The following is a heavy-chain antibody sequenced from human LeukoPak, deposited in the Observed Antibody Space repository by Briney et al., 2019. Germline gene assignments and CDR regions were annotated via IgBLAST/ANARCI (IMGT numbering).Heavy chain of an antibody. CDR1: GFTFSNYW. J-gene: IGHJ4*02. V-gene: IGHV3-7*01. D-gene: IGHD2-2*01. CDR2: IKQDGSEM. CDR3: ARAVRLTDY. Sequence: GGSLRLSCAASGFTFSNYWMSWVRQAPGKGLERVASIKQDGSEMYYVDSVKGRFTISRDNAKTSLYLQMNTLRVEDTAVYYCARAVRLTDYWGQGTLVTVSS.